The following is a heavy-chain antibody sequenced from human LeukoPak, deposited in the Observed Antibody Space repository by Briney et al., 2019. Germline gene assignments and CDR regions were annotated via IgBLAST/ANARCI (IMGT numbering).Heavy chain of an antibody. CDR2: MNPNSGNT. CDR1: GYTFTSYD. CDR3: ARGPYSNYFNFYYYYYGMDV. D-gene: IGHD4-11*01. V-gene: IGHV1-8*01. Sequence: ASVKVSCKASGYTFTSYDINWVRQATGQGLEWMGWMNPNSGNTGYAQKFQGRVNMTRNTSISTAYMELSSLRSEDTAVYYCARGPYSNYFNFYYYYYGMDVWGQGTTVTVSS. J-gene: IGHJ6*02.